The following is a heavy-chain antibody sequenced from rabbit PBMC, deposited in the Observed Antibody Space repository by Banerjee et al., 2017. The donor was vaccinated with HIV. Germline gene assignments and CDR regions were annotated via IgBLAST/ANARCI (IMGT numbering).Heavy chain of an antibody. CDR2: IAAGSSGST. Sequence: QEQLVESGGGLVQPGASLTLTCTASGFSFSGTYYMCWVRQAPGKGLEWIACIAAGSSGSTYYATWAKGRFTISKTSSTTVTLQMTSLTAADMATYFCARDLAGVTGWNFNLWGPGTLVTVS. CDR1: GFSFSGTYY. J-gene: IGHJ4*01. CDR3: ARDLAGVTGWNFNL. V-gene: IGHV1S45*01. D-gene: IGHD4-1*01.